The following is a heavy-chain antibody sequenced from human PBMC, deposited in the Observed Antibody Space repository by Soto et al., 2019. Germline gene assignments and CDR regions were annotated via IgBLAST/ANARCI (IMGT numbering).Heavy chain of an antibody. D-gene: IGHD1-1*01. CDR1: GYTFTTYA. CDR3: ARRGALTGTVFDY. V-gene: IGHV1-3*01. Sequence: QVQLVQSGAEVKKPGASVKVSCKASGYTFTTYAMHWVRQAPGQRLEWMGWINAGNGNTKYSQKFQGRVTFTSDTSARIASMEPSSLRSEDTSVYYCARRGALTGTVFDYWGQGTLVTVSS. J-gene: IGHJ4*02. CDR2: INAGNGNT.